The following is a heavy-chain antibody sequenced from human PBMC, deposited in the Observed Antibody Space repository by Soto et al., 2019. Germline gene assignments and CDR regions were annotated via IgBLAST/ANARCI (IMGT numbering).Heavy chain of an antibody. Sequence: QVQLVQAGAEVKKPGSSVKVSCKASGGTFSSYAISWVRQAPGQGLEWMGGIIPVFVTANYAQKFQGRVTITADESTSTAYMGLSCLRSEDTAVYYCAVVNCGSDCYFVGDTFDIGGQATMVTVSS. D-gene: IGHD2-21*02. V-gene: IGHV1-69*01. J-gene: IGHJ3*02. CDR2: IIPVFVTA. CDR3: AVVNCGSDCYFVGDTFDI. CDR1: GGTFSSYA.